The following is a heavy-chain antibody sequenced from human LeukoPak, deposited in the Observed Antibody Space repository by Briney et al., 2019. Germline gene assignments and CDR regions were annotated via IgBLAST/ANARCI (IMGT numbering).Heavy chain of an antibody. D-gene: IGHD3-10*01. CDR3: ATDLGLTMIRGVLVS. Sequence: GGSLRLSCAASGFTFTNAWMIWVRQAPGKGLEWVGRIKSKGDGETTDYTAPVKGRFTMSRDDSKATLYLQMNYVIVEDTAVYFCATDLGLTMIRGVLVSWGQGALVSVSP. V-gene: IGHV3-15*01. CDR2: IKSKGDGETT. J-gene: IGHJ4*02. CDR1: GFTFTNAW.